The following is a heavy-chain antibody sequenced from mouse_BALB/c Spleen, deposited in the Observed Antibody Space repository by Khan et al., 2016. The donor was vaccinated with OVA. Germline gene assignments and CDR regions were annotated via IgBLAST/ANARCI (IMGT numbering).Heavy chain of an antibody. D-gene: IGHD2-14*01. CDR3: ARKYYRYDGMDY. J-gene: IGHJ4*01. CDR1: AYTFTNYG. CDR2: INTYTGEP. Sequence: QIQLVQSGPELKKPGETVKISCKASAYTFTNYGMNWVKQAPGKGLKWMGWINTYTGEPTYADDFKGRFAFSLETSASTAYLQINNLKNEDTAKYFCARKYYRYDGMDYWGQGTSVTVSS. V-gene: IGHV9-3-1*01.